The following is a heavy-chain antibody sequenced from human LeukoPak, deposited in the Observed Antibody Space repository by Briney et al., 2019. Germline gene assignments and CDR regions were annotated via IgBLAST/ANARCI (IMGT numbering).Heavy chain of an antibody. CDR1: GFTFSSYW. Sequence: GGSLRLSCAASGFTFSSYWMNWVRQAPGKGLEWVANIKPDGRETYYVDSVKGRFTISRDNSKNSLYLQMNSLRAEDTALYYCAKDSVAVTGTGNIDYWGQGTLVTVSS. J-gene: IGHJ4*02. CDR3: AKDSVAVTGTGNIDY. CDR2: IKPDGRET. V-gene: IGHV3-7*03. D-gene: IGHD6-19*01.